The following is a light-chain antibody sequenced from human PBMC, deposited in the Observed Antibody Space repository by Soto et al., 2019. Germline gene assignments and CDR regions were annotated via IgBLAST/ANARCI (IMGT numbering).Light chain of an antibody. CDR1: QSVSSSY. CDR2: DAS. Sequence: EIVLTQSPATLSLSPGERATLSCGASQSVSSSYLAWYQHKPGLAPRLLIYDASSRATGIPDRFSGCGSGTDLTLTISRLEPEDFDVCYCQQSCSSPGLTFGGGTKVEIK. J-gene: IGKJ4*01. CDR3: QQSCSSPGLT. V-gene: IGKV3D-20*01.